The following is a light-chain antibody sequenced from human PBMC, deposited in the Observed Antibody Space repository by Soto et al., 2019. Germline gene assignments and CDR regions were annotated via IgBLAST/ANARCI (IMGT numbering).Light chain of an antibody. V-gene: IGKV3D-15*01. CDR3: QQYNNWPPIT. CDR2: DAS. J-gene: IGKJ5*01. Sequence: EIAMTQSPATLSVSPGERATLSCRASQSVSSNLAWYQQKPGQAPRLLIYDASNRATGIPARFSGSGSGADFTLTISSLEPEDFAVYYCQQYNNWPPITFGQGTRLEIK. CDR1: QSVSSN.